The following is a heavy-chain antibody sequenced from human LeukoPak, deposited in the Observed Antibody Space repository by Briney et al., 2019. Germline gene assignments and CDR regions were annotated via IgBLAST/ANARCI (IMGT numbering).Heavy chain of an antibody. Sequence: ASVKVSCKASGYTFTSYDINWVRQATGQGLEWMGWMNPNSGNTGYAQKFQGRVTMTRNTSISTAYMELSSLRSEDTAVYYCARRRIVVVPAAMSGFDPWGQGTLVNVSS. CDR2: MNPNSGNT. V-gene: IGHV1-8*01. CDR3: ARRRIVVVPAAMSGFDP. CDR1: GYTFTSYD. J-gene: IGHJ5*02. D-gene: IGHD2-2*01.